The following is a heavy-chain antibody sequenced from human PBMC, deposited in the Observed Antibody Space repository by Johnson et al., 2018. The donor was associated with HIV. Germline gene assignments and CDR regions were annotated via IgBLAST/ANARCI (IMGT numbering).Heavy chain of an antibody. D-gene: IGHD1-26*01. J-gene: IGHJ3*02. CDR2: ISYDGSNK. Sequence: VQLVESGGGVVQPGRSLRLSCAASGFTFSSYGMHWVRQAPGKGLEWVAVISYDGSNKYYAASVKGRFPISRDNSKNTLYLPMNSRRAEDTAVYYCAKDVGGWELVLDAFDIWGQGTMVTVSS. CDR3: AKDVGGWELVLDAFDI. CDR1: GFTFSSYG. V-gene: IGHV3-30*18.